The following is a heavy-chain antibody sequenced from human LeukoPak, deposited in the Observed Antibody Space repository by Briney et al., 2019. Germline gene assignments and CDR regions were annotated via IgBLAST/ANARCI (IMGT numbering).Heavy chain of an antibody. CDR2: IYYSGST. CDR3: ARDRHSSGYYHDAFDI. CDR1: GGSISSGGYY. Sequence: KPSETLSLTCTVSGGSISSGGYYWSWIRQHPGKGLEWIGYIYYSGSTYYNPSLKSRVTISVDTSKNQFSLKLSSVTAADTAVYYCARDRHSSGYYHDAFDIWGQGTMVTVSS. D-gene: IGHD3-22*01. J-gene: IGHJ3*02. V-gene: IGHV4-31*03.